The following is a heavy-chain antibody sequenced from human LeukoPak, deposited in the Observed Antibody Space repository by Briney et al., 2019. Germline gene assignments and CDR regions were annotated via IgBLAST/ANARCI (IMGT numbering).Heavy chain of an antibody. D-gene: IGHD3-22*01. CDR3: AKGRYYYDSSDAFDI. V-gene: IGHV3-23*01. CDR2: ISGSGGST. Sequence: PGGSLRLSCAASGFTFSSYAMSWVRQAPGKGLEWVSAISGSGGSTYYADSVRGRFTISRDNSKNTLFLQMNSLRAEDTAVYYCAKGRYYYDSSDAFDIWGQGTMVTDSS. J-gene: IGHJ3*02. CDR1: GFTFSSYA.